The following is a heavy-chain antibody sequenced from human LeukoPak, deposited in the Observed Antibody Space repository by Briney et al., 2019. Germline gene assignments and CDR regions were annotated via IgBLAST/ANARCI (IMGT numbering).Heavy chain of an antibody. CDR1: GFTFSSYS. Sequence: GGSLRLSCAASGFTFSSYSMNWVRQAPGKGLEWVSYISSSSSTIYYADSVKGRFTISRDNSKNTLYLQMNSLRAEDTAVYYCAKGDYYDGYDYWGQGTLVTVSS. D-gene: IGHD3-22*01. CDR3: AKGDYYDGYDY. CDR2: ISSSSSTI. J-gene: IGHJ4*02. V-gene: IGHV3-48*01.